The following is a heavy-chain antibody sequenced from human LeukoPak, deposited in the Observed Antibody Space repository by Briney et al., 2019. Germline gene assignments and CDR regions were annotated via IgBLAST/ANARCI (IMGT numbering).Heavy chain of an antibody. CDR1: GGTFSSYA. CDR3: AREIPPDYGSGWSGFDP. J-gene: IGHJ5*02. CDR2: IIPIFGTA. V-gene: IGHV1-69*06. D-gene: IGHD6-19*01. Sequence: ASVKVSCKASGGTFSSYAISWVRQAPGQGLEWMGGIIPIFGTANYAQKFQGRVTITADKSTSTAYMELSSLRSEDTAVYYCAREIPPDYGSGWSGFDPWGQGTLVTVSS.